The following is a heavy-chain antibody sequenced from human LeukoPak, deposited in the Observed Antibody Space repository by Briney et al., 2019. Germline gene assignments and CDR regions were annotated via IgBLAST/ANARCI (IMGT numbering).Heavy chain of an antibody. V-gene: IGHV3-23*01. CDR3: AKGSLPAMVRGVYFDY. D-gene: IGHD3-10*01. Sequence: SGGSLRLSCAASGFTFSSYSMNWVRQAPGKGLEWVSGISGSGGSTYYADSVKGRFTISRDNSKNTLYLQMHSLRAEDTAVYYCAKGSLPAMVRGVYFDYWGQGTLVTGSS. CDR2: ISGSGGST. CDR1: GFTFSSYS. J-gene: IGHJ4*02.